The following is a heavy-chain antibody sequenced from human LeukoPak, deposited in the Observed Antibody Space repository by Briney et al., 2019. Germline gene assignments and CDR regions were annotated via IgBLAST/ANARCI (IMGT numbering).Heavy chain of an antibody. J-gene: IGHJ4*02. CDR2: IIPILGMA. V-gene: IGHV1-69*02. CDR1: GGTFSSYT. D-gene: IGHD3-22*01. CDR3: ARGPFWGDSSGYPHFDY. Sequence: ASVKVSCKASGGTFSSYTISWVRQAPGQGLEWMGRIIPILGMANYAQKFQGRVTITADKSTSTAYMELSSLRSEDTAVYYCARGPFWGDSSGYPHFDYWGQGTLVTVSS.